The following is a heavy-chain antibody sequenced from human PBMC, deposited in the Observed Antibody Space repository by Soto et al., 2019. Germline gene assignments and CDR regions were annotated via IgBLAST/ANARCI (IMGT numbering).Heavy chain of an antibody. J-gene: IGHJ4*02. D-gene: IGHD3-16*02. CDR3: AKGSLWGSYRYLFDY. Sequence: GGSLRLSCAASGFTFSSYAMSWVRQAPGKGLEWVSAISGSGGSTYYADSVKGRFTISRDNSKNTPYLQMNSLRAEDAAVYYCAKGSLWGSYRYLFDYWGKGTLAAV. CDR2: ISGSGGST. CDR1: GFTFSSYA. V-gene: IGHV3-23*01.